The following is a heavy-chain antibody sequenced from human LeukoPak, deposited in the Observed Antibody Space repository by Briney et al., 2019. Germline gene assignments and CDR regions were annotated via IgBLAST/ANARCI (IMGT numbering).Heavy chain of an antibody. J-gene: IGHJ4*02. CDR2: INWNSRTI. V-gene: IGHV3-9*01. Sequence: PGGSLRLSCVASGFTFDDYAMHWVRQVPGKGLEWVSSINWNSRTIAHADSVKGRFTISRDNAKNPLYLQMNSLRVEDTALYFCAKATYSTSPGYYFDYWGQGTLVTVSS. CDR1: GFTFDDYA. D-gene: IGHD6-13*01. CDR3: AKATYSTSPGYYFDY.